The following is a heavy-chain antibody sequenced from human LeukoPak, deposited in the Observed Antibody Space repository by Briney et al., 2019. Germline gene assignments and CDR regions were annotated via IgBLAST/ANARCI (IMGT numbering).Heavy chain of an antibody. J-gene: IGHJ6*03. V-gene: IGHV1-18*01. CDR1: GYTFTSYG. CDR2: ISAYNGNT. Sequence: ASVKVSCKASGYTFTSYGISWVRQAPGQGLEWMGWISAYNGNTNYAQKLQGRVTMTRNTSISTAYMELSSLRSEDTAVYYCARAHGSGSYDYYYYMDVWGKGTTVTISS. CDR3: ARAHGSGSYDYYYYMDV. D-gene: IGHD3-10*01.